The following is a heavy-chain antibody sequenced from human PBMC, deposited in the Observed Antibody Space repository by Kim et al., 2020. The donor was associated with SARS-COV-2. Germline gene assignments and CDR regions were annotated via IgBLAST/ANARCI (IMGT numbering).Heavy chain of an antibody. J-gene: IGHJ4*02. CDR1: GFTFSSYG. V-gene: IGHV3-30*18. Sequence: GGSLRLSCAASGFTFSSYGMHWVRQAPGKGLEWVAVISYDGSNKYYADSVKGRFTISRDNSKNTLYLQMNSLRAEDTAVYYCAKLLFDYWGQGTLVTVSS. D-gene: IGHD1-26*01. CDR2: ISYDGSNK. CDR3: AKLLFDY.